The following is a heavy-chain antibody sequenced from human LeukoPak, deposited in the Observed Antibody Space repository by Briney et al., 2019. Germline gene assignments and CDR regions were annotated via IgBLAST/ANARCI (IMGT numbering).Heavy chain of an antibody. D-gene: IGHD3-10*01. CDR3: ARHLSGGSGGSYNYYMDV. CDR1: GGSISGSSYY. V-gene: IGHV4-39*01. Sequence: SETLSLTCTVSGGSISGSSYYWGWIRQPPGKGLEWIGTMFYSGSTYYYPSLMSRVTISVDTSKNQFSLKLRSVTAADTAVYYCARHLSGGSGGSYNYYMDVWGKGTTVTVSS. CDR2: MFYSGST. J-gene: IGHJ6*03.